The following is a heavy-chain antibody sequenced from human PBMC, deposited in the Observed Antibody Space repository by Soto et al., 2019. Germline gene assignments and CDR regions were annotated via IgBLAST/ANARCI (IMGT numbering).Heavy chain of an antibody. J-gene: IGHJ3*02. CDR3: ARVLSLRDNAFDI. D-gene: IGHD2-21*01. CDR2: IIPIFGTA. CDR1: GGTFSSYA. V-gene: IGHV1-69*13. Sequence: SVKVSCKASGGTFSSYAISWVRQAPGQGLEWMGGIIPIFGTANYAQKFQGRVTITADESTSTAYMELSSLRSEDTAVYYCARVLSLRDNAFDIWGQGTMVTGSS.